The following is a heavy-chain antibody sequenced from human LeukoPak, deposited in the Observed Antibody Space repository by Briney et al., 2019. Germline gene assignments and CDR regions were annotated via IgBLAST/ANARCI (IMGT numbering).Heavy chain of an antibody. CDR3: AKPHYSGSGSYSREDY. Sequence: GGSLRLSCAASGFTFSSYAMTWVRQAPGKGLECVSAISDTGADTYYAESVKGRFTISRDNSKITVYLQMNSLRAGDTAVYYCAKPHYSGSGSYSREDYWGQGTLVTVSS. V-gene: IGHV3-23*01. D-gene: IGHD3-10*01. CDR1: GFTFSSYA. J-gene: IGHJ4*02. CDR2: ISDTGADT.